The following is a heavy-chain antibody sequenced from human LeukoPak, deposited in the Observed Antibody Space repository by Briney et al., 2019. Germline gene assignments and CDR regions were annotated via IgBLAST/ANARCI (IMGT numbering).Heavy chain of an antibody. CDR2: IKLDGSEK. J-gene: IGHJ4*02. Sequence: PGGSLRLSCVASGFTFGKYWMSWVRQAPGKGLEWVANIKLDGSEKNYVDSVKGRFTISRDNAKNSMYLQMNDLRAEDTAIYYCARFRRDGFNYNDYWGQGTLVTVSS. CDR3: ARFRRDGFNYNDY. V-gene: IGHV3-7*01. CDR1: GFTFGKYW. D-gene: IGHD5-24*01.